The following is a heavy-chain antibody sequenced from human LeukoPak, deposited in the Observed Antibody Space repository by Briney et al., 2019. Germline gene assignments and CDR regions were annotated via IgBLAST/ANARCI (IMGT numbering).Heavy chain of an antibody. Sequence: GGSLRLSCAASGFTFSSYEMNWVRQAPGKGLEWVSYISNSGSTIFYADSVKGRFTISRDNAKNSLYLQMNSLRAEDTAVYYCARDPLTGDIDYWGQGTVVTVSS. CDR2: ISNSGSTI. CDR1: GFTFSSYE. CDR3: ARDPLTGDIDY. D-gene: IGHD1-14*01. J-gene: IGHJ4*02. V-gene: IGHV3-48*03.